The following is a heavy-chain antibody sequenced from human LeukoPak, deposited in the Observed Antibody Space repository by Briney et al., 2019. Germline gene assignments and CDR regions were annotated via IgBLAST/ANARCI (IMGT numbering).Heavy chain of an antibody. J-gene: IGHJ4*02. D-gene: IGHD6-19*01. Sequence: ASVKVSCKASGYTFTGYYMHWVRQAPGQGLEWMGRINPNNGGTNYAQKFQGRVTMTRDTSISTAYMELSRLRSDDTAVYYCASCRTSSGCSYWGQGTLVTVSS. CDR1: GYTFTGYY. V-gene: IGHV1-2*06. CDR2: INPNNGGT. CDR3: ASCRTSSGCSY.